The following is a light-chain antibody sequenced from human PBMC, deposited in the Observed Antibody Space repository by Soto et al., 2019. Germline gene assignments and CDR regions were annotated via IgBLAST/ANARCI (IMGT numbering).Light chain of an antibody. CDR1: QSISSW. J-gene: IGKJ1*01. CDR2: DAS. CDR3: QQYNSYWWT. Sequence: DIQMTQSPSTLSASLGDRVTITCRASQSISSWLAWYQQKPGKAPKLLIYDASSLESGVPSRFSGSGSGTESTLTISSLQPDDFATYFCQQYNSYWWTFGQGAKVDIK. V-gene: IGKV1-5*01.